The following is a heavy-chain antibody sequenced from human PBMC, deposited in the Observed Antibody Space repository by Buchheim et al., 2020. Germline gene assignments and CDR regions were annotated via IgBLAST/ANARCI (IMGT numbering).Heavy chain of an antibody. CDR3: ARELLFNGDSFDY. V-gene: IGHV3-33*01. CDR1: GFTFSSYG. J-gene: IGHJ4*02. D-gene: IGHD2-21*01. CDR2: IWYDGSNK. Sequence: QVQLVESGGGVVQPGRSLRLSCTASGFTFSSYGMHWVRQAPGKGLEWVAVIWYDGSNKYYADSVKGRFTISRDNSKNTLYLQMNSLRAEDTAVYYCARELLFNGDSFDYWGQGTL.